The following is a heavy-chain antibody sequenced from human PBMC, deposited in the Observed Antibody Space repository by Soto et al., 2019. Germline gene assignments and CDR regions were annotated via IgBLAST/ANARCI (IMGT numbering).Heavy chain of an antibody. Sequence: PGGSLRLSCAASGNSLGSYWMSWVRQSPGKGLEWVANIIQDGSEKHYVDSVKGRFTISRDNGKNSVYLQMHSLRPEDTAVYYCASATRRPFDWLASWGQGTLVTVSS. J-gene: IGHJ4*02. CDR3: ASATRRPFDWLAS. CDR2: IIQDGSEK. V-gene: IGHV3-7*03. D-gene: IGHD2-21*01. CDR1: GNSLGSYW.